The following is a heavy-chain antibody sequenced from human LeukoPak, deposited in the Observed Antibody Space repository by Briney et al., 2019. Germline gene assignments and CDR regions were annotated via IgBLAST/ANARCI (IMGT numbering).Heavy chain of an antibody. D-gene: IGHD2-8*02. Sequence: SQTLSLTCAVSGGSISSGGYSWSWIRQPPGKGLEWIGYIYHSGSTCYNPSLKSRVTISVDRSKNQFSLKLSSVTAADTAVYYCARLNDYWYYFDYWGQGTLVTVSS. CDR3: ARLNDYWYYFDY. J-gene: IGHJ4*02. CDR2: IYHSGST. V-gene: IGHV4-30-2*01. CDR1: GGSISSGGYS.